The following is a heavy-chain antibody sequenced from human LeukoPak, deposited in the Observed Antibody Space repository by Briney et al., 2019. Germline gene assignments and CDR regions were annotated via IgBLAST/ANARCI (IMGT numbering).Heavy chain of an antibody. J-gene: IGHJ4*02. CDR2: IRYDGNNL. CDR3: AKQTGSGLFILP. Sequence: GGSLRLSCGASGFTFSNYGMLWVRQAPGKGLEWVAFIRYDGNNLLYADSVKGRFTISRDNSKNTLYLHIKSLRAEDTAVYYCAKQTGSGLFILPGGQGTLVTVSS. D-gene: IGHD3/OR15-3a*01. CDR1: GFTFSNYG. V-gene: IGHV3-30*02.